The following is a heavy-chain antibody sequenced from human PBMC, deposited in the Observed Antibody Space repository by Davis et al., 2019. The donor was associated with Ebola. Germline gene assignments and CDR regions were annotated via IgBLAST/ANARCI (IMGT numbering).Heavy chain of an antibody. CDR3: ASIKGLPKYFDT. CDR2: IIPIFGTA. V-gene: IGHV1-69*13. D-gene: IGHD5-18*01. J-gene: IGHJ4*02. CDR1: AGTFSSYA. Sequence: SVQVTCKASAGTFSSYAISWVRQAPGQGLEWLGGIIPIFGTANYAQKFQGRVTIIADESTSTAYMELSSLRSEDTAVYYCASIKGLPKYFDTWGQGTLVTVSS.